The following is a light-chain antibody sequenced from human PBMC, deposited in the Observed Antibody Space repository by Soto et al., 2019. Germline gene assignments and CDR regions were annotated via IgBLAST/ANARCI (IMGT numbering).Light chain of an antibody. CDR1: QSVSNSY. CDR2: GAS. J-gene: IGKJ1*01. CDR3: QQYGCSPWT. Sequence: EIVLTQSPGTLSLSPGERATLSCRASQSVSNSYLAWYQQKPGQAPRLLIYGASSRATGIPDRFSGSGSGTDFALNISRLEPEDFAVYHCQQYGCSPWTFGQGTKVEIK. V-gene: IGKV3-20*01.